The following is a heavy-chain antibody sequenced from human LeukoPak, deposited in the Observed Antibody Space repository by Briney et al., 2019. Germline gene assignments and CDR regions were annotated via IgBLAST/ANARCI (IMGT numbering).Heavy chain of an antibody. CDR2: IYPGDSDT. J-gene: IGHJ4*02. Sequence: LGGSLQISCQGSGSLFTNYWIGGGRQVPGKGVEWMGIIYPGDSDTRDSPSFQGQVTISAAKSVSTAYLQWSSLKASDTALYYCARRYILTGPPDYWGQGTLVTVSS. D-gene: IGHD3-9*01. CDR3: ARRYILTGPPDY. CDR1: GSLFTNYW. V-gene: IGHV5-51*01.